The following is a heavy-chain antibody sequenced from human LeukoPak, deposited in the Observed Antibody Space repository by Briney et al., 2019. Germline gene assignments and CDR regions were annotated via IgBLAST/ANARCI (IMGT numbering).Heavy chain of an antibody. J-gene: IGHJ4*02. CDR3: ARYGYSGYETDY. CDR2: IYPGDSDT. CDR1: GYIFISYW. Sequence: GESLKISCKGSGYIFISYWIAWVRQMPGKGLEWMGIIYPGDSDTRYSPSFQGQVTISADKSITTAYLQWDSLKASDTAMYYWARYGYSGYETDYWGQGTLVTVSS. V-gene: IGHV5-51*01. D-gene: IGHD5-12*01.